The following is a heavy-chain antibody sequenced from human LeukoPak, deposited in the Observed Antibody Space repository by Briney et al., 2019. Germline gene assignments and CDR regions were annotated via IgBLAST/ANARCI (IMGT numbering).Heavy chain of an antibody. CDR3: AKVRWDNSGWYYLDS. D-gene: IGHD6-19*01. CDR1: GFTFSSYA. V-gene: IGHV3-23*01. Sequence: GGSLRLSCAASGFTFSSYAMSWVRQAPGKGLEWVSSISGSGGSTYYADSVKGRFTISRDNSKNALYLQMNSLRAEDTAVYYCAKVRWDNSGWYYLDSWGQGTLVTVSS. J-gene: IGHJ4*02. CDR2: ISGSGGST.